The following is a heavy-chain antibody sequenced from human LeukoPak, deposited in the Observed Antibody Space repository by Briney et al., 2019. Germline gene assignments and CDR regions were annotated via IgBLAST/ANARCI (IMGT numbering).Heavy chain of an antibody. CDR1: GGSFSGYY. D-gene: IGHD3-22*01. CDR3: ATSITVVSVVISHADAFDI. Sequence: SETLSLTCAVYGGSFSGYYWSWIRQPPGKGLEWIGEINYSGSTNYNPSLKSRVTISVDTSKNQFSLKLSSVTAEDTAVYYCATSITVVSVVISHADAFDIWGQGTMVTVSS. J-gene: IGHJ3*02. V-gene: IGHV4-34*01. CDR2: INYSGST.